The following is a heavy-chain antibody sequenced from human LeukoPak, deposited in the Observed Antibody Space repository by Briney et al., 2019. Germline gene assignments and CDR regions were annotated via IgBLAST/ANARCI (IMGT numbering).Heavy chain of an antibody. CDR3: ARDYCSGGSCYSEFAY. V-gene: IGHV3-53*05. CDR2: IYSGGST. D-gene: IGHD2-15*01. CDR1: GFTVSSNY. Sequence: PGGSLRLSCAASGFTVSSNYMSWVRQAPGKGLEWVSVIYSGGSTYYADSVKGRFTISRDNSKNTLYLQMNSLRAEDTAVYYCARDYCSGGSCYSEFAYWGQGTLVTVSS. J-gene: IGHJ4*02.